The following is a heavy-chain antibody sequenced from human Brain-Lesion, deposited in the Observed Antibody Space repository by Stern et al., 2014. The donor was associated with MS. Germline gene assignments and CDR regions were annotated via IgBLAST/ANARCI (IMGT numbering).Heavy chain of an antibody. J-gene: IGHJ4*02. CDR1: GFTYTDYW. CDR3: AKHLAERPFDY. D-gene: IGHD1-1*01. V-gene: IGHV3-30*18. CDR2: ISNDGNHK. Sequence: QVPLVQSGGGLVQPGGSLRLSCAASGFTYTDYWMRWVRQAPGKGPEWVAVISNDGNHKYYAGSVKDRFTISRDNSKNTLYLQMNSLRVEDTAVYYCAKHLAERPFDYWGQGTLVTVSS.